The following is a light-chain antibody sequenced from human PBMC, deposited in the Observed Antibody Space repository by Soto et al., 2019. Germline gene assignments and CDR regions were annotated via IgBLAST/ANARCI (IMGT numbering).Light chain of an antibody. CDR2: AAS. CDR1: QIISRY. V-gene: IGKV1-39*01. CDR3: QQSYSSPLN. Sequence: DIQMTQYPSSLSASVGDRVTIACRASQIISRYLNWYQQKPGKAPKLLIYAASSLQSGVPSRFSGSGSGTSFTLTISRLQPEYFATYYCQQSYSSPLNFGPGTKVDIK. J-gene: IGKJ3*01.